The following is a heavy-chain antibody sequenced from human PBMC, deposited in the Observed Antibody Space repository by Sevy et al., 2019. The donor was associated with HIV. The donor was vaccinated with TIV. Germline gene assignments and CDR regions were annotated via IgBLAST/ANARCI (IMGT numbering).Heavy chain of an antibody. J-gene: IGHJ4*02. Sequence: GGSLRLSCAASGFTFSSYGMHWVRQAPGKGLEWVALIWYDGSSKYYADSVKGRFTLSRYNSKNTLYLQMNSLRAKDTAVYYCARGANYYDSSGSQPNFDYWGQGTLVTVSS. D-gene: IGHD3-22*01. CDR2: IWYDGSSK. CDR1: GFTFSSYG. CDR3: ARGANYYDSSGSQPNFDY. V-gene: IGHV3-33*01.